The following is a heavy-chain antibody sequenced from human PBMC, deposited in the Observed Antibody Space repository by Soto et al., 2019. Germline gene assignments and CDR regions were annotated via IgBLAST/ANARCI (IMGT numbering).Heavy chain of an antibody. J-gene: IGHJ4*02. D-gene: IGHD2-21*01. CDR2: IRNKANGYAT. V-gene: IGHV3-73*01. CDR1: GFTFNIAA. Sequence: GGSLRLSCAASGFTFNIAAIHWVRQASWKGLEWVGLIRNKANGYATAYAPSVKGRITVSRDDSKNMAFLEMNSLKTEDTAVYYCARQGVALELDLWGQGTLVTVSS. CDR3: ARQGVALELDL.